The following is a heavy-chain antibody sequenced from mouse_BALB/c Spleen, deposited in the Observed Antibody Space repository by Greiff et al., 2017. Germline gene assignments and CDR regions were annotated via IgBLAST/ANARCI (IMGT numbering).Heavy chain of an antibody. CDR3: ASAYYGSSYGTAWLAY. Sequence: EVHLVESGGGLVKPGGSLKLSCAASGFTFSSYAMSWVRQSPEKRLEWVAEISSGGSYTYYPDTVTGRFTISRDNAKNTLYLEMSSLRSEDTAMYYCASAYYGSSYGTAWLAYWGQGTLVTVSA. CDR1: GFTFSSYA. D-gene: IGHD1-1*01. J-gene: IGHJ3*01. V-gene: IGHV5-9-4*01. CDR2: ISSGGSYT.